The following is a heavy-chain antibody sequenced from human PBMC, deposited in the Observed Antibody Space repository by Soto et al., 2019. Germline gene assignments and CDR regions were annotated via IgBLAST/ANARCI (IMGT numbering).Heavy chain of an antibody. CDR3: ARSGRGMTMIVVVPLEV. CDR1: GYTFTSYG. CDR2: ISAYNGNT. Sequence: GASVKVSCKASGYTFTSYGISWVRQAPGQGLEWMGGISAYNGNTIYERKFEGRVSMTVDTSTKTASMELRGLRADDTALYFCARSGRGMTMIVVVPLEVWGQGTAVTVSS. J-gene: IGHJ6*02. D-gene: IGHD3-22*01. V-gene: IGHV1-18*04.